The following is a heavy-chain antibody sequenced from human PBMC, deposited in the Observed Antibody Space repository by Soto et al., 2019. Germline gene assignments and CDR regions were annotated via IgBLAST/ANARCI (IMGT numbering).Heavy chain of an antibody. Sequence: QVQLQQWGAGLLKPSETLSLTCAVYGGSFSGYYWSWIRQPPGKGLEWIGEINHSGSTNYNPSLKSRVTISVDTSKNQFSLKLSSVTAADTAVYYCARGGKWRPPWFDPWGQGTLVTVSS. CDR1: GGSFSGYY. CDR2: INHSGST. J-gene: IGHJ5*02. V-gene: IGHV4-34*01. CDR3: ARGGKWRPPWFDP. D-gene: IGHD2-8*01.